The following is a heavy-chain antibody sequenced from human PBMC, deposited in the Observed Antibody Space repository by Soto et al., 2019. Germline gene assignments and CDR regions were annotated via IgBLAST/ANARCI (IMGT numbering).Heavy chain of an antibody. Sequence: ASVTVSCQASGYTFTSYGISWVRQAPGQGFEWMGWISAYNGNTNYAQKLQGRVTMTTDTSTSTAYMELRSLRSDDTAVYYCASTSPLYDILTGPYFQHWGQGTLVTVSS. V-gene: IGHV1-18*01. D-gene: IGHD3-9*01. CDR3: ASTSPLYDILTGPYFQH. CDR2: ISAYNGNT. J-gene: IGHJ1*01. CDR1: GYTFTSYG.